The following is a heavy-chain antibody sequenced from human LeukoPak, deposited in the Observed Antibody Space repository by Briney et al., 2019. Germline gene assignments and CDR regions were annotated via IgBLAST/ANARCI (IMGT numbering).Heavy chain of an antibody. Sequence: PGGSLRLSCAASGFTFSTYGMHWVSQAPGKGLEWVAFIRYDGSNKYYADSVKGRFTVSRDNTKNTLYLQMNSLRAEDTAVYYCARVEGYYDFWSGYPSYYYYMGVWGKGTTVSVSS. J-gene: IGHJ6*03. D-gene: IGHD3-3*01. CDR2: IRYDGSNK. CDR1: GFTFSTYG. CDR3: ARVEGYYDFWSGYPSYYYYMGV. V-gene: IGHV3-30*02.